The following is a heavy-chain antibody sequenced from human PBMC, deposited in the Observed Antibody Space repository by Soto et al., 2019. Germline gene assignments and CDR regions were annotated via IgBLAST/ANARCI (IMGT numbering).Heavy chain of an antibody. CDR1: GFTFSTYW. Sequence: GGSLRLSCAASGFTFSTYWMHWVRQAPGKGLVWVSHIDSDGSSTTYADSVKGRFTISRDNAKDTLYLQMNSLRAEDTAVYYCVRDEFGLGIDYWGQGTLVTVSS. CDR3: VRDEFGLGIDY. CDR2: IDSDGSST. D-gene: IGHD3-16*01. J-gene: IGHJ4*02. V-gene: IGHV3-74*01.